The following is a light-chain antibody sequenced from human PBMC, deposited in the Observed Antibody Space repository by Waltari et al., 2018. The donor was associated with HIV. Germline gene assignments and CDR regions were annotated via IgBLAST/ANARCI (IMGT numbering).Light chain of an antibody. CDR2: DVS. J-gene: IGLJ3*02. V-gene: IGLV2-14*03. CDR1: RNDVGGYNY. Sequence: QSALTQPASVSGSPGQSITISCTGSRNDVGGYNYVSWYQKHPGKAPRLMIYDVSTRPAGVSDRFSGSKSGDTASLTISGLQPEDEADYYCESYTSTSVWVFGGGTRLTVL. CDR3: ESYTSTSVWV.